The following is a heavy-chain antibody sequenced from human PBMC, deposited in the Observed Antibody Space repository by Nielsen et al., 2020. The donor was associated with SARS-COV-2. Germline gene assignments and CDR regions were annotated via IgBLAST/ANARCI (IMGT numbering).Heavy chain of an antibody. CDR2: ISYDGSNK. CDR1: GFNFSSYG. D-gene: IGHD4-17*01. Sequence: GESLKISCATSGFNFSSYGMHWVRQAPGKGLEWVAVISYDGSNKYYVDSVKGRFTISRDNSKNTLYLQMNSLRAEDMAVYYFAKDYGDYLEGERSFDSWGQGTLVTVSS. CDR3: AKDYGDYLEGERSFDS. J-gene: IGHJ4*02. V-gene: IGHV3-30*18.